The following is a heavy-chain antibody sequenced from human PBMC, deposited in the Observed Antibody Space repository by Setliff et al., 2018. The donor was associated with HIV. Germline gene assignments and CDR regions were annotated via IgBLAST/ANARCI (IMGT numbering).Heavy chain of an antibody. Sequence: PSETLSLTCFVSGVSISGHFWGWIRQPPGKGLEWIGYIYTSGTTEYNPSLDSRVTISVDTSKNQFSLKLSSVTAADTAVYYCARHSPSDYWGQGTLVTVSS. CDR2: IYTSGTT. J-gene: IGHJ4*02. V-gene: IGHV4-4*09. CDR3: ARHSPSDY. CDR1: GVSISGHF.